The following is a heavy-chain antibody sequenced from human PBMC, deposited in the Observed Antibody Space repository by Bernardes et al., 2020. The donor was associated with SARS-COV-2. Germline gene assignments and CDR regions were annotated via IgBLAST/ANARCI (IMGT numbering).Heavy chain of an antibody. Sequence: GGSLRLSCAASGFTFSSYGMHWVRQAPGKGLEWVAVIWYDGSNKYYADSVKGRFTISRDNSKNTLYLQMNSLRAEDTAVYYCARDYYARPPRYSRNDYWGQGTLVTVSS. CDR2: IWYDGSNK. CDR3: ARDYYARPPRYSRNDY. J-gene: IGHJ4*02. V-gene: IGHV3-33*01. D-gene: IGHD6-13*01. CDR1: GFTFSSYG.